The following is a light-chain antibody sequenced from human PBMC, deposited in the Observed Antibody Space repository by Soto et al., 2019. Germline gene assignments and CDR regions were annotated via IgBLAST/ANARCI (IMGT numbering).Light chain of an antibody. CDR1: SGHSSYI. CDR3: ETSDSNTRV. J-gene: IGLJ3*02. CDR2: LEGSGSY. V-gene: IGLV4-60*02. Sequence: QSVLTQSSSASASLGSSVKVTCTLSSGHSSYIIAWHQQQPGKAPRYLMKLEGSGSYNKGSGVPDRFSGSSSGADRYLTISKLQYEDEADYYCETSDSNTRVFGGGTKLTVL.